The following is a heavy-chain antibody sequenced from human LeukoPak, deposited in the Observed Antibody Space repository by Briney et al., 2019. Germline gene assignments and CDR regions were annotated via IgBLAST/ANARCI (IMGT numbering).Heavy chain of an antibody. Sequence: SETLSLTCTVSGGSISSSSYYWGWIRQPPGKGLEWIGSIYYGGSTYYNPSLKSRVTISVDTSKNQFSLKLSSVTAADTAVYYCAREIGDRGAFDIWGQGTMVTVSS. J-gene: IGHJ3*02. CDR1: GGSISSSSYY. CDR2: IYYGGST. D-gene: IGHD3-10*01. CDR3: AREIGDRGAFDI. V-gene: IGHV4-39*01.